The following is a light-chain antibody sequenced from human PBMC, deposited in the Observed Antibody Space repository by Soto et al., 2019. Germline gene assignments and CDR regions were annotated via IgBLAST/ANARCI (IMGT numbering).Light chain of an antibody. V-gene: IGLV2-14*01. CDR3: CSYTTSSTRV. CDR1: SSDVGFYKY. CDR2: AVT. J-gene: IGLJ1*01. Sequence: QSALTQPASVSGSPGQSIAISCTGSSSDVGFYKYVSWYQQHPGKVPKLIIYAVTNRPSGVSNRFSGSKSGNTASLTISGLQAEDEADYYCCSYTTSSTRVFGSGTKLTVL.